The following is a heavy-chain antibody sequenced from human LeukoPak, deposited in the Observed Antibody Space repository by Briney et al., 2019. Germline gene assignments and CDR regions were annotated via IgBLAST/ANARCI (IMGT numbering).Heavy chain of an antibody. V-gene: IGHV1-24*01. J-gene: IGHJ4*02. CDR2: FDPEDGET. CDR3: ATDPKPLSYGSQVDY. CDR1: GYTLTELS. Sequence: ASVKVSCKVSGYTLTELSTHWVRQAPGKGLEWMGGFDPEDGETIYAQKFQGRVTMTEDTSTDTAYMELSSLRSEDTAVYYCATDPKPLSYGSQVDYWGQGTLVTVSS. D-gene: IGHD5-18*01.